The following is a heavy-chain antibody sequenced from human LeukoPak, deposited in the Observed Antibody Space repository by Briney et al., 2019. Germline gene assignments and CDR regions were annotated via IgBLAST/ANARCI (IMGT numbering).Heavy chain of an antibody. CDR3: AKSRNAYHFAMDV. J-gene: IGHJ6*02. CDR1: GFTFDSYA. V-gene: IGHV3-23*01. Sequence: PGGSLRLSCAASGFTFDSYAMSWARQAPGKGLEWVSLISITGADTYYADSVEGRFTVSRDNSKNMIYLQMNSLRAEDTAVYYCAKSRNAYHFAMDVWGLGTTVTVSS. D-gene: IGHD1-1*01. CDR2: ISITGADT.